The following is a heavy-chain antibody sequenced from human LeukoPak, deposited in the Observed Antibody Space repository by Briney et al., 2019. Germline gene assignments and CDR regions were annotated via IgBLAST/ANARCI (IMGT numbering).Heavy chain of an antibody. CDR3: ARGRGGNGFSHFDY. V-gene: IGHV3-30-3*01. J-gene: IGHJ4*02. CDR2: ILNDGSTR. CDR1: GFTFSGFG. Sequence: GRSLRLSCAASGFTFSGFGMHWVRQAPGKGLEWVTFILNDGSTRYYADFVKGRFTISRDNSKNTLFLQMDSLRPEDTGVYFCARGRGGNGFSHFDYWGQGTLVTVSS. D-gene: IGHD4-23*01.